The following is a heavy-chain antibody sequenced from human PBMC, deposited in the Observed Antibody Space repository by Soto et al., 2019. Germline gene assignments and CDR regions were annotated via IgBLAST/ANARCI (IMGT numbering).Heavy chain of an antibody. D-gene: IGHD6-19*01. V-gene: IGHV2-5*02. CDR2: IYWDDDK. Sequence: QITLKESGPTLVKPTQTLTLTCTFSGFSLSTSGVGVGWIRQPPGKALEWLALIYWDDDKRYSPSLKSRLTITKDPSKNQVVLTMTNMDPVDTATYYCAHSWVSSSGWYGGMSAYNWFDPWGQGTLVTVSS. CDR1: GFSLSTSGVG. CDR3: AHSWVSSSGWYGGMSAYNWFDP. J-gene: IGHJ5*02.